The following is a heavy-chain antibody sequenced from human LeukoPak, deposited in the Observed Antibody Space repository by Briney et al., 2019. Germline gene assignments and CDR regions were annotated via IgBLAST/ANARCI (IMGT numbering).Heavy chain of an antibody. V-gene: IGHV3-53*01. CDR2: IYSGGSA. D-gene: IGHD2-2*01. Sequence: PGGSLRLSCAASGFTVSSNYMSWVRQAPGKGLEWVSVIYSGGSAYYADSVKGRFTISRDNSKNTLYLQMNSLRAEDTAVYYCAREFKRWRPGYCSSTSCYAFDYWGQGTLVTVSS. J-gene: IGHJ4*02. CDR3: AREFKRWRPGYCSSTSCYAFDY. CDR1: GFTVSSNY.